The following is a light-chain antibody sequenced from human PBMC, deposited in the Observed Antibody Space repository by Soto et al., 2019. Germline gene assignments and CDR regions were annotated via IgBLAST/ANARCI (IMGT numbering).Light chain of an antibody. Sequence: QAVVTQPASVSGSPGQSITISCSGTSSDVGGHDYVSWYQQHPGKAPKLTIFQVSRRPSGVSNRFSASKSGNTASLTISGLQAEDEAEYFCFSHSDNNPFYVFGSGTKLTVL. V-gene: IGLV2-14*03. J-gene: IGLJ1*01. CDR2: QVS. CDR3: FSHSDNNPFYV. CDR1: SSDVGGHDY.